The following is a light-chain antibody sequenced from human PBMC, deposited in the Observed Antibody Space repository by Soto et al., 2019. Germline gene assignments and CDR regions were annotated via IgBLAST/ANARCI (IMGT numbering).Light chain of an antibody. CDR1: QSVRSY. J-gene: IGKJ4*01. CDR3: QQRSNWPNTFGQGTQLPLT. CDR2: DAS. Sequence: EIVLTQSPATLSLSPGERATLSCRASQSVRSYLAWYQQKPGQAPRLLIYDASNRAPDIPARFSGSGSGTDFTLTIGSLEPEYFAVYYCQQRSNWPNTFGQGTQLPLTFGGGTKVEIK. V-gene: IGKV3-11*01.